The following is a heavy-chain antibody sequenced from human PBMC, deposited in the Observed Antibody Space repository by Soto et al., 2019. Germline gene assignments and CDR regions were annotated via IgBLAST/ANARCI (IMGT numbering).Heavy chain of an antibody. CDR1: GGTITSGRSS. CDR3: VRESVASGPNYFDT. CDR2: IYHSVST. D-gene: IGHD6-6*01. J-gene: IGHJ5*02. Sequence: PSETLSLTCSVSGGTITSGRSSWNWIRQSPGKGLEWIVYIYHSVSTYYNPSLKSRVTISVDRSENQFSLKLTSVTAADTAVYYCVRESVASGPNYFDTWGPGTLVTVSS. V-gene: IGHV4-30-2*06.